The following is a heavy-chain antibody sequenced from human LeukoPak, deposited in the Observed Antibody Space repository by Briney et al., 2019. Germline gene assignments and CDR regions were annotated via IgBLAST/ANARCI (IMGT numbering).Heavy chain of an antibody. CDR1: RFTFSSYS. Sequence: PGGSLRLSCAASRFTFSSYSLNWVRQAPGKGLEWVSSISSSSSYIYYADSVKGRFTISRDNAKNSLYLQMNSLRAEDTAVYYCAREGRAYNDPIDYWGQGTLVTVSS. D-gene: IGHD1-1*01. V-gene: IGHV3-21*01. J-gene: IGHJ4*02. CDR3: AREGRAYNDPIDY. CDR2: ISSSSSYI.